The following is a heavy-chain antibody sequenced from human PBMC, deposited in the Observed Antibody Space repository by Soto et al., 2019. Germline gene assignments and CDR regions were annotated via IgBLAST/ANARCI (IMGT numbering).Heavy chain of an antibody. D-gene: IGHD6-13*01. CDR2: IYDNGST. CDR1: GGSVSRGSYY. J-gene: IGHJ4*02. CDR3: ARGGSTWFLDY. Sequence: SETLSLTCTVSGGSVSRGSYYWSWFRQPPGKGLEWIGYIYDNGSTDYKSSLRSRVTISVDTSKNQFSLRLTSVNTADTAVYYCARGGSTWFLDYWGQGSLVTVSS. V-gene: IGHV4-61*01.